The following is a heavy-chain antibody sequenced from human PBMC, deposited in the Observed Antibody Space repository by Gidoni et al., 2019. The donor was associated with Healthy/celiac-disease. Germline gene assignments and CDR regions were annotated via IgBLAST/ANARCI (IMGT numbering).Heavy chain of an antibody. CDR2: ISYDGSNK. V-gene: IGHV3-30*18. J-gene: IGHJ4*02. CDR3: AKDSEGGYSYGPAFDY. Sequence: QVQLVESGGGVVQPGRSLRLSSAASGFTCRSYGMHWVRQAPGKGLEWVAVISYDGSNKYYADSVKGRFTISRDNSKNTLYLQMNSLRAEDTAVYYCAKDSEGGYSYGPAFDYWGQGTLVTVSS. CDR1: GFTCRSYG. D-gene: IGHD5-18*01.